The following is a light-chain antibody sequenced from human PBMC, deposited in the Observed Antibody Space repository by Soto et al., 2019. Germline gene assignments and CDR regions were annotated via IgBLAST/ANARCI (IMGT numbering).Light chain of an antibody. CDR2: QDS. CDR1: KWGDKY. J-gene: IGLJ2*01. V-gene: IGLV3-1*01. Sequence: SYELTQPPSVSVSPGQTASITCSGDKWGDKYACWYQQKPGQSPVLVIYQDSKRPSGIPERFSGSNSGNTATLTISGTQAMDEADYYCQAWDRSTELFGGGTKLTVL. CDR3: QAWDRSTEL.